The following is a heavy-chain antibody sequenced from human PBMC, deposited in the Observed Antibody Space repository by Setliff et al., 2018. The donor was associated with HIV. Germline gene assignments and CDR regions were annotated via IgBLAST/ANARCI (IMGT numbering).Heavy chain of an antibody. D-gene: IGHD2-2*01. Sequence: SVKVSCKASGYTFTGYYMHWVRQAPGQGLEWMGWINPNSGGTNYAQKFQGRVTMTRDTSISTAYMELSRLRSDDTAVYYCARPLPIGGYCSSTSCQGAFDFWGQGTMVTVSS. CDR2: INPNSGGT. V-gene: IGHV1-2*02. J-gene: IGHJ3*01. CDR3: ARPLPIGGYCSSTSCQGAFDF. CDR1: GYTFTGYY.